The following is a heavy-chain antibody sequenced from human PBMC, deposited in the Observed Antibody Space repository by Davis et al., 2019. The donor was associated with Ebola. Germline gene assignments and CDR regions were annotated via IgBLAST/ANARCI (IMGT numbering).Heavy chain of an antibody. CDR2: IIPIFGTA. J-gene: IGHJ5*02. D-gene: IGHD2-21*02. CDR1: GGTFSNNA. Sequence: AASVKVSCKASGGTFSNNAISWVRQAPGQGLEWMGGIIPIFGTANYAQKFQGRVTITADESTSTAYMELSSLRSEDTAVYYCARDIGDYWFDPWGQGTLVTVSS. CDR3: ARDIGDYWFDP. V-gene: IGHV1-69*13.